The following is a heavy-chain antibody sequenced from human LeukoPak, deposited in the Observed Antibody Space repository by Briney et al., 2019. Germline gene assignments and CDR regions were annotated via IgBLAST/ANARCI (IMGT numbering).Heavy chain of an antibody. D-gene: IGHD3-22*01. V-gene: IGHV3-7*03. CDR1: GFTFSNYW. CDR2: VRQDGGEK. J-gene: IGHJ4*02. CDR3: ARDGDYYDSSGHKLQLFDY. Sequence: PGGSLRLSCATSGFTFSNYWMGWVRQAPGEGLEWVANVRQDGGEKCYVDSVKGRFTISRDNAKNSLYLQMNSLRAEDTAVYYCARDGDYYDSSGHKLQLFDYWGQGTLVTVSS.